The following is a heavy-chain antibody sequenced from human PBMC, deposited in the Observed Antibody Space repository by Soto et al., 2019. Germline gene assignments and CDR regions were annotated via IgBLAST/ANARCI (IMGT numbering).Heavy chain of an antibody. CDR1: GFTFSSYS. V-gene: IGHV3-21*01. CDR3: ARAIRSGSTFDY. CDR2: ISSSSSYI. J-gene: IGHJ4*02. Sequence: GGSLRLSCAASGFTFSSYSMNWVRQAPGKGLEWVSSISSSSSYIYYADSVKGRFTISRDNAKNSLYLQMNSLRAEDTAVYYCARAIRSGSTFDYWGQGTLVTVSS. D-gene: IGHD1-26*01.